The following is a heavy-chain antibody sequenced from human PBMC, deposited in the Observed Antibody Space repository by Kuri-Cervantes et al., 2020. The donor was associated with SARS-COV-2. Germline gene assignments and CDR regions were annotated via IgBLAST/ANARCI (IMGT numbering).Heavy chain of an antibody. CDR2: IYYSGST. CDR3: ARPGGFLDV. D-gene: IGHD4-23*01. V-gene: IGHV4-39*01. Sequence: SETLSLTCTVSGGSISSSSYYRGWIRQPPGKGLEWIGSIYYSGSTYYNPFLKSRVTISVDTSKNQFSLKLSSVTAADTAVYYCARPGGFLDVWGKGTTVTVSS. J-gene: IGHJ6*04. CDR1: GGSISSSSYY.